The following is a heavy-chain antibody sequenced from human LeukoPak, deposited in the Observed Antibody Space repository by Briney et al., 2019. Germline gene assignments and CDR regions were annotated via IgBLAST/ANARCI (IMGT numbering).Heavy chain of an antibody. CDR2: IYYSGTT. V-gene: IGHV4-39*01. CDR3: ARHPYYYYYMDV. J-gene: IGHJ6*03. CDR1: GGSIRSSSYC. Sequence: SETLSLTCTVSGGSIRSSSYCWGWLRQPPGKGLEWIGSIYYSGTTYYNPSLKSRVTISVDTSKNQFSLRLSSVTAADTAVYYCARHPYYYYYMDVWGKGTTVTVSS.